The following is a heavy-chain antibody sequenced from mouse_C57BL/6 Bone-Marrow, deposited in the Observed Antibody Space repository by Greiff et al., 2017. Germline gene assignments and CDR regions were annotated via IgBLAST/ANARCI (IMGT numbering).Heavy chain of an antibody. V-gene: IGHV1-64*01. CDR3: ARGTGRNAMDY. Sequence: VQLQQPGAELVKPGASAKLSCKASGYTFTSYWMHWVKQRPGQGLEWIGMIHPNSGSTNYNEKFKSKATLTVDKSSSTAYMQSSSLTSEDSAVYYCARGTGRNAMDYGGQGTSGTVSS. CDR2: IHPNSGST. J-gene: IGHJ4*01. D-gene: IGHD4-1*01. CDR1: GYTFTSYW.